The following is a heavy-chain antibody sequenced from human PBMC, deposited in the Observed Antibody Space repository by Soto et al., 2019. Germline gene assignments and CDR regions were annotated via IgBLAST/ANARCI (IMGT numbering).Heavy chain of an antibody. J-gene: IGHJ3*01. CDR1: GFTFNSYT. D-gene: IGHD1-1*01. CDR3: ARYDAFKAFDL. Sequence: EVQLVESGGGLVKPGGSLRLSCATSGFTFNSYTMNWVRQAPGKGLEWVASISSASSSIDFADSVKGRFTISGDNVNNSVFLQMNSLRAEDTGIYYCARYDAFKAFDLWGQGTMVTVSS. V-gene: IGHV3-21*01. CDR2: ISSASSSI.